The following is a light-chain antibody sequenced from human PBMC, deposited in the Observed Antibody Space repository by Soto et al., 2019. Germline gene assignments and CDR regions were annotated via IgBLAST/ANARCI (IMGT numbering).Light chain of an antibody. V-gene: IGKV3-20*01. Sequence: EIGVTQSPGTLSLSPGERATLSCRASQSVSSSYLAWYQQKPGQAPRPLIYGASSRATGIPDRFSGSGSGTDFTLTISRLEPEDFAVYYCQQYNNWPPWTFGQGTKVDI. J-gene: IGKJ1*01. CDR2: GAS. CDR1: QSVSSSY. CDR3: QQYNNWPPWT.